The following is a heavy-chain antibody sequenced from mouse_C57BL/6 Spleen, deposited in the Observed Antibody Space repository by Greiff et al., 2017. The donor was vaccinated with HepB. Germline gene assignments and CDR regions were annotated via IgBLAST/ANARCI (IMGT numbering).Heavy chain of an antibody. CDR2: INPSSGYT. V-gene: IGHV1-4*01. Sequence: QVHVKQSGAELARPGASVKMSCKASGYTFTSYTMHWVKQRPGQGLEWIGYINPSSGYTKYNQKFKDKATLTADKSSSTAYMQLSSLTSEDSAVYYCARRGGFAMDYWGQGTSVTVSS. J-gene: IGHJ4*01. CDR3: ARRGGFAMDY. CDR1: GYTFTSYT.